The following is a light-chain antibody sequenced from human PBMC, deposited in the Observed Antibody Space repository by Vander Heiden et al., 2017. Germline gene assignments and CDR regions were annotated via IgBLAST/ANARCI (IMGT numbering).Light chain of an antibody. CDR2: GAS. Sequence: DIQMTQSPSSLSASVGDRVTITCRATQTISNYLNWYQQKPGKAPKLLIYGASALQSGVPSRFSGSGSGTDFSLTISNLQPEDFATYYCQQGDRTPRTFGQGTKVEIK. CDR3: QQGDRTPRT. J-gene: IGKJ1*01. V-gene: IGKV1-39*01. CDR1: QTISNY.